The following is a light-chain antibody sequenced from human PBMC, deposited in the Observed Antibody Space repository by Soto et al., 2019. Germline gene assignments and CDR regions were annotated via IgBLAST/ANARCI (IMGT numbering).Light chain of an antibody. CDR3: MSYAGGNRFV. CDR2: QVT. V-gene: IGLV2-8*01. CDR1: INDVGGYNY. Sequence: QSVLTQPPSASGSPGQSVTISCAGTINDVGGYNYVSWYQQHPGKVPQLMIYQVTKRPSGVPDRFSASKSDTTASLTISGXXXXXXXDYYCMSYAGGNRFVFGTGTKLTVL. J-gene: IGLJ1*01.